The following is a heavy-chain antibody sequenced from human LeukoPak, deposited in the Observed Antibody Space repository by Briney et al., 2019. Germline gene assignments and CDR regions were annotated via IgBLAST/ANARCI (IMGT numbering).Heavy chain of an antibody. D-gene: IGHD3-22*01. J-gene: IGHJ3*02. CDR3: ARDQNPISTMIVVAFDI. V-gene: IGHV6-1*01. CDR2: TYYRSKWYN. CDR1: GDSVSINSAT. Sequence: SQTLSLTFAISGDSVSINSATWNWLRQSPSRGLEWLGSTYYRSKWYNDYAVSVKSRITINPDTSKNQFSLQLNSVTPEDTAVYYCARDQNPISTMIVVAFDIWGQGTRVTVSS.